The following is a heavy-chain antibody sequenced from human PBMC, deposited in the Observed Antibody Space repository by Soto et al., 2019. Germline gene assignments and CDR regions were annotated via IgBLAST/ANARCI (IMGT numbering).Heavy chain of an antibody. Sequence: PGESLKISCKGSGYAFTDYWIGWVRQLPGKGLEWMGIIYPGDSDTRYSPSFQGQVTISADKSISTAYLQWSSLKASDTAMYYCARTYCSSTSCYMDGAFDIWGQGTMVTVSS. V-gene: IGHV5-51*01. CDR3: ARTYCSSTSCYMDGAFDI. J-gene: IGHJ3*02. CDR2: IYPGDSDT. CDR1: GYAFTDYW. D-gene: IGHD2-2*02.